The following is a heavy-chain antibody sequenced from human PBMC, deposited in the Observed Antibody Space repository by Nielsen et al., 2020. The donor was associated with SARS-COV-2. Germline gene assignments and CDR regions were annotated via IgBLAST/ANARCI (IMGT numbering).Heavy chain of an antibody. CDR2: ISAYNGNT. CDR3: ARTHITGTTRADY. Sequence: ASVKVSCKASGYTFTSYDINWVRQATGQGLEWMGWISAYNGNTNYAQKLQGRVTMTTDTSTSTAYMELRSLRSDDTAVYYCARTHITGTTRADYWGQGTLVTVSS. J-gene: IGHJ4*02. D-gene: IGHD1-7*01. CDR1: GYTFTSYD. V-gene: IGHV1-18*01.